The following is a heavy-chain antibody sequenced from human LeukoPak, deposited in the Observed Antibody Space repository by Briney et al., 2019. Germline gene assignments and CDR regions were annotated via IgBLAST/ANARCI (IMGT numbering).Heavy chain of an antibody. V-gene: IGHV4-39*01. J-gene: IGHJ4*02. CDR2: IYYSGST. CDR1: GGSISSSMYY. D-gene: IGHD3-10*01. CDR3: ARHRVHYYGSGSYLRGEVDY. Sequence: SETLSLTCTVSGGSISSSMYYWGWIRQPPGKGLEWIGSIYYSGSTYYNPSLKSRVTISVDTSKNQFSLRLNSVTAADTAVYYCARHRVHYYGSGSYLRGEVDYWGQGTLVTVSS.